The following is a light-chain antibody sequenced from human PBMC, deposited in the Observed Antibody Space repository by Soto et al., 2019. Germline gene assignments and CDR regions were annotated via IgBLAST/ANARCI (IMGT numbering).Light chain of an antibody. V-gene: IGKV1-9*01. Sequence: DIQLTQSPSFLSTSVGDRVTITCRASQGISSYLAWFQQKPGRAPKLLVYAASTLQSGVPSRFSGSGSGTDFTLTISSLQPEDFATYYCLQSYRTPLTFGGGTKVDI. CDR3: LQSYRTPLT. J-gene: IGKJ4*01. CDR2: AAS. CDR1: QGISSY.